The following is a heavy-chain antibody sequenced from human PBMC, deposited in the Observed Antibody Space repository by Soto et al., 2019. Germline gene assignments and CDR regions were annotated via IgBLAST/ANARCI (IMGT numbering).Heavy chain of an antibody. J-gene: IGHJ5*02. V-gene: IGHV4-34*01. CDR2: INHSGST. CDR3: ARSLLFIAAARRNWFDP. D-gene: IGHD6-13*01. Sequence: SETLSLTCAVYGGSFSGYYWSWIRQPPGKGLEWIGEINHSGSTNYNASLKSRVTISVDTSKNQFSLKLSSVTAADTAVYYCARSLLFIAAARRNWFDPWGQGTLVTVS. CDR1: GGSFSGYY.